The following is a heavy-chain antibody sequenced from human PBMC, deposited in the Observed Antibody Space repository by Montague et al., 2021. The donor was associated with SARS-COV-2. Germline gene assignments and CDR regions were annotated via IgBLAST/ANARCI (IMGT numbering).Heavy chain of an antibody. V-gene: IGHV4-59*08. Sequence: SETLSLTCTVSGGSISNYHWNWIRQPPRKGLEWIAYIYYSGSTNYNPSLQSRVTISVDTSRNQFSLRLTSVTAADTAVYYCARQLRVRRTWQVGDYNHYGMDVWGQGTTVSVSS. CDR1: GGSISNYH. CDR2: IYYSGST. J-gene: IGHJ6*02. CDR3: ARQLRVRRTWQVGDYNHYGMDV. D-gene: IGHD3-10*01.